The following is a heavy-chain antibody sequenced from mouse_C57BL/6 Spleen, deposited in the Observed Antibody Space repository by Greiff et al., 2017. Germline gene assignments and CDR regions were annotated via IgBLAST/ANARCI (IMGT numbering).Heavy chain of an antibody. J-gene: IGHJ1*03. Sequence: VQLQQPGAELVMPVASVKLSCKASGYTFTSYWMHWVKQRPGQGLEWIGEIDPSDSYTNYNQKFKGKSTLTVDKSSSTAYMQLSSLTSEDSAVYYCARRGDPYWYFDVWGTGTTVTVSS. D-gene: IGHD3-3*01. CDR2: IDPSDSYT. V-gene: IGHV1-69*01. CDR1: GYTFTSYW. CDR3: ARRGDPYWYFDV.